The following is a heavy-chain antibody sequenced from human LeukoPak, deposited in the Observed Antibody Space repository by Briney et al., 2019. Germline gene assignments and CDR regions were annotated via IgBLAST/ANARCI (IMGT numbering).Heavy chain of an antibody. V-gene: IGHV1-69*13. J-gene: IGHJ4*02. CDR3: ARDGITGATYIGYDY. D-gene: IGHD1-20*01. CDR1: GGTFSSYA. Sequence: SVKVSCKASGGTFSSYAISWVRQAPGQGLEWMGGIIPIFGTANYAQKFQGRVTITADESTSTAYMELSSLRSEDTAAYYCARDGITGATYIGYDYWGQGTLVTVSS. CDR2: IIPIFGTA.